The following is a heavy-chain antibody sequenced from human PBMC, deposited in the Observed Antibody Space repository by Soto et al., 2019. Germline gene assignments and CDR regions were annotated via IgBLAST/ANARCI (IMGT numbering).Heavy chain of an antibody. D-gene: IGHD6-13*01. CDR2: IHTTENT. V-gene: IGHV4-4*07. J-gene: IGHJ4*02. Sequence: SETLSLTCTVSGNSISSYYWSWIRQPAGKGMEWIGRIHTTENTNYNPSLKSRATMSIDKSKNQFSLKLSSLTAADTAVYYCARAPSSAAGLYFDYWGQGTRVTVSS. CDR1: GNSISSYY. CDR3: ARAPSSAAGLYFDY.